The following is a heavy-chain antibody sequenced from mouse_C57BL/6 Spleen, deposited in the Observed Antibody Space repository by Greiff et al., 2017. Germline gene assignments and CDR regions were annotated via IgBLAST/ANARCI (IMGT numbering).Heavy chain of an antibody. D-gene: IGHD2-3*01. CDR1: GYTFTSYW. CDR3: ARDDGYGGFAY. V-gene: IGHV1-52*01. CDR2: IDPSDSET. Sequence: QVQLQQPGAELVRPGSSVKLSCKASGYTFTSYWMHWVKQRPIQGLEWIGNIDPSDSETHYNQKFKDKATLTVDKSSSTAYMQLSSLTSEDSAVYYCARDDGYGGFAYWGQGTVVTVSA. J-gene: IGHJ3*01.